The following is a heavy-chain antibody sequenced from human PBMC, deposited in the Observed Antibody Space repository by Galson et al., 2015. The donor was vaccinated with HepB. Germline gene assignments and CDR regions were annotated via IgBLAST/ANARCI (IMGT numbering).Heavy chain of an antibody. CDR3: EKEKYSSSWYNAWFDP. D-gene: IGHD6-13*01. V-gene: IGHV3-23*01. Sequence: SLRLSCAASGFTFSNYAMSWVRQAPGKGLEWVSAISGSGDSTYHADSVKGRFTISRDNSKNTLYLQMNSLRGEDTAVYYCEKEKYSSSWYNAWFDPWGQGTLVTVSS. J-gene: IGHJ5*02. CDR1: GFTFSNYA. CDR2: ISGSGDST.